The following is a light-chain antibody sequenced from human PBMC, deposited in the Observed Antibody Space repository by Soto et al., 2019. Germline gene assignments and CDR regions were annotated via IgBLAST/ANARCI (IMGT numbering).Light chain of an antibody. V-gene: IGLV2-23*01. CDR2: DGS. CDR1: SSDVGNYNL. J-gene: IGLJ1*01. CDR3: CSYATTSTYV. Sequence: QSVLTQPASVSGSPGQSITISCTGTSSDVGNYNLVSWYQHHPGKAPKLMIYDGSKRPSGVSNRFSGPKSGNTASLTISGLQAEDECDYYGCSYATTSTYVFGTGTKVTVL.